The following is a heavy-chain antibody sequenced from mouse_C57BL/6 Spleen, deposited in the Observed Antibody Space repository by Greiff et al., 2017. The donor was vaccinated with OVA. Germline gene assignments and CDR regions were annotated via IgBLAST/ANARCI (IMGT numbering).Heavy chain of an antibody. J-gene: IGHJ4*01. D-gene: IGHD1-3*01. Sequence: EVKLVESGGGLVQPGASLRLSCAASGFTFTDYYMSWVRQPPGKAPAWLALIRNKANGYTTEYTASVKGRFTISRDNSQNILYLQMNTLRAEDSATYYCVKAQLGYYAMDYWGQGTSVTVSS. CDR3: VKAQLGYYAMDY. V-gene: IGHV7-4*01. CDR1: GFTFTDYY. CDR2: IRNKANGYTT.